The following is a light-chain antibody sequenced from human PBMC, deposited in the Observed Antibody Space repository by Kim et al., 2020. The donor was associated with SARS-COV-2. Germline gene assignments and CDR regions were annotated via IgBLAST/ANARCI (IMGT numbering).Light chain of an antibody. V-gene: IGLV2-14*03. CDR1: SRDVGGYNY. CDR3: SSYTSSSTLV. J-gene: IGLJ1*01. CDR2: DVS. Sequence: GQSIAISCTGTSRDVGGYNYVSWYQQHPGKAPKLMIYDVSNRPPGVSNRFSGSKSGNTASLTISGLQAEDEADYYCSSYTSSSTLVFGTGTKVTVL.